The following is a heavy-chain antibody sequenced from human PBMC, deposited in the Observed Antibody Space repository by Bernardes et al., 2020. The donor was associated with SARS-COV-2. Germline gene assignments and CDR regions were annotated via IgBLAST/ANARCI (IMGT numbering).Heavy chain of an antibody. D-gene: IGHD3-10*01. Sequence: SETLSLTCTVSGGSISSSSYYWGWIRQPPGKGLEWIGSIYYSGSTYYNPSLKSRVTISVDTSKNQFSLKLSSVTAADTAVYYCARSMVRGVHIDYWGQGTLVTVSS. CDR2: IYYSGST. CDR3: ARSMVRGVHIDY. CDR1: GGSISSSSYY. J-gene: IGHJ4*02. V-gene: IGHV4-39*01.